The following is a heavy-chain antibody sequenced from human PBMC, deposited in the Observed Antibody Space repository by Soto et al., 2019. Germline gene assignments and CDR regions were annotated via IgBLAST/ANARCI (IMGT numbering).Heavy chain of an antibody. V-gene: IGHV3-30*18. D-gene: IGHD1-26*01. CDR1: GFTFSNYG. Sequence: QVQLVESGGGVVQPGRSLRLSCAASGFTFSNYGMHWVRQAPGKGLEWVTVISSDGNNKYYADSVRGRFTISRDNSKNTLFLQMNSLRADGTAMYYCAKDRPVKARSGSLSSWGQGTLVTVSS. CDR2: ISSDGNNK. CDR3: AKDRPVKARSGSLSS. J-gene: IGHJ5*02.